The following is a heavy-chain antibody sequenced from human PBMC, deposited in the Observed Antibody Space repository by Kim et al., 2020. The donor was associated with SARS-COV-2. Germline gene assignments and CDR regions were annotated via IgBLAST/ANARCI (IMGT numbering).Heavy chain of an antibody. V-gene: IGHV3-23*01. CDR3: AKLYGMDV. CDR2: GST. J-gene: IGHJ6*02. Sequence: GSTYCAASVPARLTISEDTAKNTLDLQMSSMGAEDTAVYYCAKLYGMDVWGPGTTVTVSS.